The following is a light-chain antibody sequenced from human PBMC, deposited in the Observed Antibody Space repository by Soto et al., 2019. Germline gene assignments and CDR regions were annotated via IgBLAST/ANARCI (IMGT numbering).Light chain of an antibody. J-gene: IGKJ1*01. CDR1: QAIRND. Sequence: AIQMTQSPSSLSASVGDRVIITCRASQAIRNDLGWYQQKPGKAPKLVIYTASTLQSGVPSRFSGSGSGADFTLTISSLQPEDVATYYCQKYDGAPRTFGQGTKVDIK. CDR3: QKYDGAPRT. CDR2: TAS. V-gene: IGKV1-6*01.